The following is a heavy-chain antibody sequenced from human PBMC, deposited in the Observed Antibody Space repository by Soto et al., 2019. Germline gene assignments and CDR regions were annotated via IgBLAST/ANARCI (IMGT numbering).Heavy chain of an antibody. D-gene: IGHD3-3*01. J-gene: IGHJ6*01. V-gene: IGHV3-48*03. CDR2: ISSSGSTI. CDR1: GFTFSSYE. Sequence: EVQLVESGGGLVQPGGPLRLSCAASGFTFSSYEMNWVRQAPGKGLEWVSYISSSGSTIYYADSVQGRLTISRDNANNSLYLQMISLRAEDKAVYYCARAGYYDFWSGWVDSRHGMDVWGQGTTVTVSS. CDR3: ARAGYYDFWSGWVDSRHGMDV.